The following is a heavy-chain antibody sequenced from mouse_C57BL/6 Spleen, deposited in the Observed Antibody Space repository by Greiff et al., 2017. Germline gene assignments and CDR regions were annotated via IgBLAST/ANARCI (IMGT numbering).Heavy chain of an antibody. Sequence: EVQLVESGGGLVKPGGSLKLSCAASGFTFTSYAMSWVRQTPEKRLEWVATIRAGGSYTYYPDNVQGRYTISRDNAKNNLYLQMSHLKSEDTAMYYCARDGGSNDVWDFDGWGTGATVTVSS. CDR1: GFTFTSYA. CDR3: ARDGGSNDVWDFDG. D-gene: IGHD2-12*01. CDR2: IRAGGSYT. V-gene: IGHV5-4*01. J-gene: IGHJ1*03.